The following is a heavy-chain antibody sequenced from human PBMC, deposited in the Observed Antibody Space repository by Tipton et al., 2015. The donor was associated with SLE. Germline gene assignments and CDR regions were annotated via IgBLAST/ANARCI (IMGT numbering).Heavy chain of an antibody. Sequence: TLSLICTVSGGITSDDYYWSWIRQPAGKGLEWIGRIYTSGSTSGSTIYNPSLKSRVTLSLDTSKNQFSLRLRSVTAADSAVYYCAREREEAGRHGGYFYFYMDVWGNGTTVTVSS. J-gene: IGHJ6*03. CDR3: AREREEAGRHGGYFYFYMDV. CDR1: GGITSDDYY. CDR2: IYTSGSTSGST. V-gene: IGHV4-61*02. D-gene: IGHD6-6*01.